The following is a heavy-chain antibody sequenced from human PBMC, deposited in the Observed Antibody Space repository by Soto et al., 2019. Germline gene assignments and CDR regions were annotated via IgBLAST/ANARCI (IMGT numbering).Heavy chain of an antibody. CDR3: ARFYYTCTGLDY. V-gene: IGHV4-39*01. J-gene: IGHJ4*02. CDR1: GASTSSNSFY. Sequence: SETLSLTCTVSGASTSSNSFYWGWIRQPPGKGLEWIGTIYYTGSTYYNPSLKSRITVSVDTSKNLLSLRLTSVTAADTAVYYCARFYYTCTGLDYWGQGTLVTVSS. D-gene: IGHD3-3*01. CDR2: IYYTGST.